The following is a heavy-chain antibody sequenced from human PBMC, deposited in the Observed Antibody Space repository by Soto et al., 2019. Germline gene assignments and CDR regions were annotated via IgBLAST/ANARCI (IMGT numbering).Heavy chain of an antibody. Sequence: EVQLLESGGGLVQPGGSLRLSCAASGFTFSSSAMSWVRQAPGKGLEWVSTIRGSGGSTYSADSVKGRFTISRDNSKNTLYLQMNSLRAEDTAVYYWAKDLSDSGYFYFDYWGQGTLVTVSS. V-gene: IGHV3-23*01. D-gene: IGHD3-22*01. CDR1: GFTFSSSA. J-gene: IGHJ4*02. CDR3: AKDLSDSGYFYFDY. CDR2: IRGSGGST.